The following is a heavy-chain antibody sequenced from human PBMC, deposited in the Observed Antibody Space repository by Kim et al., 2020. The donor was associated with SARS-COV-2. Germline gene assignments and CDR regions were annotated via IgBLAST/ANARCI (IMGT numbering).Heavy chain of an antibody. Sequence: GGSLRLSCVASGFTFSSYSMNWVRQTPGKGLEWVSHINSRSASIHYADSVKGRFTISRDNAKNSLYLQMNSLRDEDTAVYYCARDARNDYYYGMDVWGQGTTVTVSS. D-gene: IGHD3-16*01. CDR2: INSRSASI. CDR3: ARDARNDYYYGMDV. J-gene: IGHJ6*02. CDR1: GFTFSSYS. V-gene: IGHV3-48*02.